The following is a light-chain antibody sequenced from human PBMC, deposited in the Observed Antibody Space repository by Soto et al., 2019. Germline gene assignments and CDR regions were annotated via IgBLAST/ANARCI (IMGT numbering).Light chain of an antibody. CDR2: DAS. J-gene: IGKJ4*01. V-gene: IGKV3-20*01. CDR1: QTIRSNY. Sequence: EIVLTQSPGTLSLSPGERATLSCRASQTIRSNYLAWYQQKPGQAPRLLMFDASSRAPGIPDRFRGSASGTDFTLTITRLDPDDSAVYYCQQYGNSVTFGGGTKVDIK. CDR3: QQYGNSVT.